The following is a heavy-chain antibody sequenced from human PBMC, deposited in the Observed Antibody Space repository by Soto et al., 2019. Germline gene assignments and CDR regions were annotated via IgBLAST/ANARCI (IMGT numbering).Heavy chain of an antibody. J-gene: IGHJ4*02. CDR1: GYTFTGYH. CDR2: ISPNSAAT. V-gene: IGHV1-2*02. CDR3: ASSRLRDAGMADSDY. Sequence: ASVKVSCKASGYTFTGYHMHWVRQAPGQGLEWLGWISPNSAATNYAQKFQGRVTLTRDTSISTSYVELSSLRSDDTDVYYCASSRLRDAGMADSDYWGQGTLVTDSS. D-gene: IGHD6-13*01.